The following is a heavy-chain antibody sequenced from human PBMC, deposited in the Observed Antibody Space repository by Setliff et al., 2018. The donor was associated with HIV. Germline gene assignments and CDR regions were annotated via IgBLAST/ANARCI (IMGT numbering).Heavy chain of an antibody. CDR1: GFSFSRYT. Sequence: SLRLSCVTSGFSFSRYTMMWVRQAPGKGLEWVSSITSNLRYIYADSVKGRFTISRDNTRNSLYLQMNSLRAEDTALYYCAKGDSFVYSYVYPDYWGQGTLVTVSS. CDR3: AKGDSFVYSYVYPDY. J-gene: IGHJ4*02. CDR2: ITSNLRYI. V-gene: IGHV3-21*01. D-gene: IGHD3-22*01.